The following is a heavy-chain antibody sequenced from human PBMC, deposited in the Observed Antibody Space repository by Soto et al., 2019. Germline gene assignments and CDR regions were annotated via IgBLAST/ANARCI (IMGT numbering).Heavy chain of an antibody. V-gene: IGHV3-15*01. Sequence: EVQLVESGGGLVKPGGSLRLSCAASGFTFSNAWMSWVRQAPGKGLEWVGRIKSKTDGGTTDYAAPVKGRFTISRDDSKNTLYLQMNSLKTEDTAVYYCTTGSGWYFEYFQHWGQGTLVTVSS. CDR3: TTGSGWYFEYFQH. J-gene: IGHJ1*01. D-gene: IGHD6-19*01. CDR1: GFTFSNAW. CDR2: IKSKTDGGTT.